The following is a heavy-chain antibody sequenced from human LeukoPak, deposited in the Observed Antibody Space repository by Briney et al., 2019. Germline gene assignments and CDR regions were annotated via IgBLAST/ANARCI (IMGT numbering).Heavy chain of an antibody. V-gene: IGHV3-30-3*01. CDR2: ISYDGSNK. CDR3: ARDRGAATGTNNWFDP. D-gene: IGHD6-13*01. J-gene: IGHJ5*02. CDR1: GFTFSSYA. Sequence: GGSLRLSCAASGFTFSSYAMHWVRQAPGKGLEWVAVISYDGSNKYYADSVKGRFTMSRDNSKNTLYLHMNSLRAEDTAVYYCARDRGAATGTNNWFDPWGQGTLVIVFS.